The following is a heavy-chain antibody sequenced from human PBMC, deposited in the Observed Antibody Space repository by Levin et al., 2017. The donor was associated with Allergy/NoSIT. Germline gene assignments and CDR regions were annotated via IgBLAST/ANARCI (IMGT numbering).Heavy chain of an antibody. J-gene: IGHJ6*02. Sequence: GGSLRLSCAASGFTFSSYGMHWVRQAPGKGLEWVAVIWYDGSNKYYADSVKGRFTISRDNSKNTLYLQMNSLRAEDTAVYYCASMDAASVRAYGMDVWGQGTTVTVSS. CDR3: ASMDAASVRAYGMDV. CDR1: GFTFSSYG. D-gene: IGHD5-18*01. V-gene: IGHV3-33*01. CDR2: IWYDGSNK.